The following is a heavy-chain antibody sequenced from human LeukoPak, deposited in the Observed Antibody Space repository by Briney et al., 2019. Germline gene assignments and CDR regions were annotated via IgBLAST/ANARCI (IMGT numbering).Heavy chain of an antibody. CDR3: ASGTGSYRRNWFDP. CDR1: GGTFSSYA. CDR2: IIPIFGTA. V-gene: IGHV1-69*13. J-gene: IGHJ5*02. D-gene: IGHD3-16*02. Sequence: SVKVSCKASGGTFSSYAISWVRQAPGQGLEWMGGIIPIFGTANYAQEFQGRVTITADESTSTAYMELSSLRSEDTAVYYCASGTGSYRRNWFDPWGQGTLVTVSS.